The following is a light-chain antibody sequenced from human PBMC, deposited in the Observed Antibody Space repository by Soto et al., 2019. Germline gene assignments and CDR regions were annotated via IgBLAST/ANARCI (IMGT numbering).Light chain of an antibody. CDR1: ESVSSDF. CDR3: QHYGPSPYP. Sequence: EIVLTQSPGTLSLSPGDRATLSCRASESVSSDFLAWYQQNPGQAPRLLISGASSRATGIPERFSGSVSGTEFTLTISRLEPEDFAVYYCQHYGPSPYPFGPGTRLEIK. J-gene: IGKJ2*01. CDR2: GAS. V-gene: IGKV3-20*01.